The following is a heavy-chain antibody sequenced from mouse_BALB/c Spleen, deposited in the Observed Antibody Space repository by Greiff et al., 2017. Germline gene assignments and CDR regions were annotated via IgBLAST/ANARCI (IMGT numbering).Heavy chain of an antibody. J-gene: IGHJ2*01. CDR2: INPSNGRT. CDR3: ARKGDGGSSLFDY. Sequence: QVQLQQPGAELVKPGASVKLSCKASGYTFTSYWMHWVKQRPGQGLEWIGEINPSNGRTNYNEKFKSKATLTVDKSSSTAYMQLSSLTSEDSAVYYCARKGDGGSSLFDYWGQGTTLTVSS. V-gene: IGHV1S81*02. CDR1: GYTFTSYW. D-gene: IGHD1-1*01.